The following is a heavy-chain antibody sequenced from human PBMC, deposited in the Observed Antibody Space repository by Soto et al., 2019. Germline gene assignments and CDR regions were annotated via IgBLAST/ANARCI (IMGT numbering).Heavy chain of an antibody. V-gene: IGHV3-23*01. CDR2: ISGSGGST. D-gene: IGHD2-2*01. CDR1: GFTFSSYA. J-gene: IGHJ6*02. CDR3: AKDLVVPAAIPYYYGMDV. Sequence: GGSLRVSCAASGFTFSSYAMSWVRQAPGKGLEWVSAISGSGGSTYYADSVKGRFTISRDNSKNTLYLQMNSLRAEDTAVYYCAKDLVVPAAIPYYYGMDVWGQGTTVTVSS.